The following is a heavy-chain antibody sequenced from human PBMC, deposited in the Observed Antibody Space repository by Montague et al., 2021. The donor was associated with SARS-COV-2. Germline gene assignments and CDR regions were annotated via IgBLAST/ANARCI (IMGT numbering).Heavy chain of an antibody. J-gene: IGHJ4*02. V-gene: IGHV3-48*03. CDR3: VRVLEEKLRGRPDF. D-gene: IGHD1-26*01. CDR2: ISGDGTRM. CDR1: GFTFSTYE. Sequence: SLRLSCAASGFTFSTYEMNWVRQAPGKGLEWVPYISGDGTRMFYADSVKGRFSISRDNGKNALSLHMNSLRAEDTAVYYCVRVLEEKLRGRPDFWGQGTLVSVSS.